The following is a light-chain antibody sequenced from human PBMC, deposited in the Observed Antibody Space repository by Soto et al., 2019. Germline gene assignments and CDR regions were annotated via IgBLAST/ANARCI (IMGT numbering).Light chain of an antibody. CDR1: ESIDSW. CDR2: KAS. V-gene: IGKV1-5*03. Sequence: DIQMTQSPSTLSASVGDRVTLTCRASESIDSWLAWHQQKPGRAPKLLISKASSLESGVPSRFSGSGFGTEFTLSISSLQPEDFATYYCQQYNSYRAVGQGTKVDIK. CDR3: QQYNSYRA. J-gene: IGKJ1*01.